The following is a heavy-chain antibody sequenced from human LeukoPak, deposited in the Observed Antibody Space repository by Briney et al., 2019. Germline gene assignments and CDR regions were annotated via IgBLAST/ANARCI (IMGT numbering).Heavy chain of an antibody. V-gene: IGHV3-23*01. CDR1: GFTFSDYA. CDR3: AKDLRLGELSLYDY. Sequence: GGSLRLSCAASGFTFSDYAMSWVRQAPGKGLEWVSAITGDAGDTYQSDSVKGRFTISRDNSKNTLYLQMNSLRAEDTAVYYCAKDLRLGELSLYDYWGQGTLVTVSS. CDR2: ITGDAGDT. D-gene: IGHD3-16*02. J-gene: IGHJ4*02.